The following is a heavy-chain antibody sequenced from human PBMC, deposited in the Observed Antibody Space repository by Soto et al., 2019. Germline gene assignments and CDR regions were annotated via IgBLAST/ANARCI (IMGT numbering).Heavy chain of an antibody. D-gene: IGHD6-13*01. CDR2: IYYSGST. J-gene: IGHJ5*02. CDR3: ARPKQQLVYGWFDP. V-gene: IGHV4-39*01. CDR1: GVSISSSSYY. Sequence: RSETLSLTCTVSGVSISSSSYYWGWIRQPPGTGLEWIGSIYYSGSTYYNPSLKSRVPISVDTSKNQFSLKLSSVTAADTAVYYCARPKQQLVYGWFDPWGQGTLVTVSS.